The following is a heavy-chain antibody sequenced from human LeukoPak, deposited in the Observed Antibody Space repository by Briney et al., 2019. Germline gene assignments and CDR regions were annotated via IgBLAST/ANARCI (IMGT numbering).Heavy chain of an antibody. J-gene: IGHJ4*02. CDR3: ARVTRWAGLDF. Sequence: SQTLSLTCNVSGGSFSSGDKSWRWIRQPPGKGLEWIGYIYYSGSTYYNPSLKSRLTISVDTSENQFSLHLTSVTAADTAVYFCARVTRWAGLDFWGQGTLVTVSS. D-gene: IGHD2-21*02. CDR1: GGSFSSGDKS. CDR2: IYYSGST. V-gene: IGHV4-30-4*01.